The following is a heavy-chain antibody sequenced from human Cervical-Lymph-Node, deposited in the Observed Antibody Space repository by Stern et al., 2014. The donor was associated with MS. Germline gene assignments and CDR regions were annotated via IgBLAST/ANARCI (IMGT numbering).Heavy chain of an antibody. J-gene: IGHJ3*02. CDR2: FYPGDSDT. CDR1: GYRFTNSW. V-gene: IGHV5-51*01. D-gene: IGHD6-13*01. Sequence: MQLVQSGAEVKKPGESLKISCKGSGYRFTNSWIGWVRQMPGKGLEWMGIFYPGDSDTRYSPSFQGRVTISADKSITTAYLQWSSLKASDSAMYFCARRRLAAAGDAFDIWGQGTMVTVSS. CDR3: ARRRLAAAGDAFDI.